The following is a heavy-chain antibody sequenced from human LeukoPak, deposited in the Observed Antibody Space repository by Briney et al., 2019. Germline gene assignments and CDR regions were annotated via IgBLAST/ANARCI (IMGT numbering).Heavy chain of an antibody. D-gene: IGHD2-15*01. Sequence: SETLSLTCSVSGGSISTSYWNWIRQPPGKGLEWIGYISYTGNTNYNPSLKGRVTISVVTSRSQLSLNLSSVTAADTAVYYCAREPRHCSGATCYMIRAFDIWGQGTMVTVSS. J-gene: IGHJ3*02. CDR3: AREPRHCSGATCYMIRAFDI. CDR1: GGSISTSY. CDR2: ISYTGNT. V-gene: IGHV4-59*01.